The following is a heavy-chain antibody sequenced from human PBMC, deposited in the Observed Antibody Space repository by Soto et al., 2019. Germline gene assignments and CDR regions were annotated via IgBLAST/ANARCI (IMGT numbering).Heavy chain of an antibody. Sequence: PGGSLRLSCAASGFSFDEYAIHWVRQAPGKGLQWVAGFYWNSGRIGYADSVKGRFTISRDYAKNSLYLQMDSLRPEDTALYYCAEGGPYYSYYVDVWGKGTTVTVSS. J-gene: IGHJ6*03. CDR3: AEGGPYYSYYVDV. CDR2: FYWNSGRI. CDR1: GFSFDEYA. V-gene: IGHV3-9*01.